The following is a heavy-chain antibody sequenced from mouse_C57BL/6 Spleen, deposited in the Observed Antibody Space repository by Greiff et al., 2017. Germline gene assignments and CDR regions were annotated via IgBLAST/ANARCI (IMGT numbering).Heavy chain of an antibody. J-gene: IGHJ4*01. CDR1: GYAFSSSW. Sequence: QVQLQQSGPELVKPGASVKISCKASGYAFSSSWMNWVKQRPGKGLEWIGRIYPGDGDTNYNGKFKGKATLTADKSSSTAYMQLSSLTSEDSAVDFCARGAYYSNYAMDYWGQGTSVTVSS. CDR2: IYPGDGDT. CDR3: ARGAYYSNYAMDY. V-gene: IGHV1-82*01. D-gene: IGHD2-5*01.